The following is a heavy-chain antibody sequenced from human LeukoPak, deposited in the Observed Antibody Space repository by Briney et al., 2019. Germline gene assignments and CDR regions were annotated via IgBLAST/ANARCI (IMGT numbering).Heavy chain of an antibody. CDR3: ARDGYYDFWSGYYHWFDP. J-gene: IGHJ5*02. CDR2: INPSGGST. CDR1: GYTFTSYY. Sequence: ASVKVSCKASGYTFTSYYMHWVRQAPGQGLEWMGIINPSGGSTSDAQKFQGRVTMTRDMSTSTVYMELSSLRSEDTAVYCCARDGYYDFWSGYYHWFDPWGQGTLVTVSS. D-gene: IGHD3-3*01. V-gene: IGHV1-46*01.